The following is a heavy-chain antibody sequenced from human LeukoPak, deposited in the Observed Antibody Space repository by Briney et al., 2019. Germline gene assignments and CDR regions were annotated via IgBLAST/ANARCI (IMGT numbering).Heavy chain of an antibody. CDR2: INPNSGGT. CDR3: ATLWGSDGPPYPTYYFDY. CDR1: GYTFTGYY. J-gene: IGHJ4*02. V-gene: IGHV1-2*02. Sequence: ASVKVSCKASGYTFTGYYMHWVRQAPGQGLEWMGWINPNSGGTNYAQKFQGRVTMTRDTSISTAYMELSRLRSDDTAVYYCATLWGSDGPPYPTYYFDYWGQGTLVTVSS. D-gene: IGHD3-16*01.